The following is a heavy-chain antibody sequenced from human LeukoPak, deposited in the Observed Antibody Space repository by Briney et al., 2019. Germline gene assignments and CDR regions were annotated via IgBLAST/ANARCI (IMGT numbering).Heavy chain of an antibody. Sequence: GGSLRLSCAASGFTFSSYWMTWIRQAPGKGLEWVANIKGDESAKYYVDSVKGRFTISRDNAYNSLCLQMNSLRAEDTAVYYCARDRIAAAGTDYDYWGQGALVTVSS. D-gene: IGHD6-13*01. CDR3: ARDRIAAAGTDYDY. CDR1: GFTFSSYW. J-gene: IGHJ4*02. CDR2: IKGDESAK. V-gene: IGHV3-7*01.